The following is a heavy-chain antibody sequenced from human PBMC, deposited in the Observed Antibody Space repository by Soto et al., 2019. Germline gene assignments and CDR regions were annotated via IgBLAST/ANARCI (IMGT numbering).Heavy chain of an antibody. CDR2: INHNTNT. D-gene: IGHD2-2*01. Sequence: SEMLSLTCAVCGGSFSDTYWNWFRQPPGKGLEWIGEINHNTNTIYNPSLTSRVTISVDTSKNHFSLKLTSVAAADTAVYYCARMCSHTNCLCDAFDIWGQGTMVTVSS. CDR3: ARMCSHTNCLCDAFDI. CDR1: GGSFSDTY. J-gene: IGHJ3*02. V-gene: IGHV4-34*01.